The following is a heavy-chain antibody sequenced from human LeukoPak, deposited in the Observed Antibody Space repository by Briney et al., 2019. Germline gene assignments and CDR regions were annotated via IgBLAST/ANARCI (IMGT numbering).Heavy chain of an antibody. CDR1: GFTFSSYE. J-gene: IGHJ4*02. CDR3: APGGGAITMVDY. V-gene: IGHV3-48*03. Sequence: GGSPRLSCAASGFTFSSYEVNWVRQAPGKGLEWVSYISSSGSTIYYADSVKGRFTISRDNAKNSLYLQMNSLRAEDTAVYYCAPGGGAITMVDYWGQGTLVTVSS. D-gene: IGHD3-10*01. CDR2: ISSSGSTI.